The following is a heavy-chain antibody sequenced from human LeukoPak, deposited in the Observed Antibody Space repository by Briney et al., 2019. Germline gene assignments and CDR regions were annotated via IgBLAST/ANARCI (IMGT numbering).Heavy chain of an antibody. J-gene: IGHJ5*02. CDR3: ARERDETYYDFWSGYPWGLNWFDP. V-gene: IGHV4-4*07. D-gene: IGHD3-3*01. CDR1: GGSISSYY. Sequence: SETLSLTCTVSGGSISSYYRSWIRQPAGKGLERIGRIYTSGSTNYNPSLKSRVTMSVDTSKNQFSLKLSSVTAADTAVYYCARERDETYYDFWSGYPWGLNWFDPWGQGTLVTVSS. CDR2: IYTSGST.